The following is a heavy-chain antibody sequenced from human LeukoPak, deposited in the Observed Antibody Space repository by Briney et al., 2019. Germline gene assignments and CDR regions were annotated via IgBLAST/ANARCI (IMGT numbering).Heavy chain of an antibody. CDR3: ASRGYSYGYIDY. J-gene: IGHJ4*02. V-gene: IGHV4-39*01. Sequence: SETLSLTCTVSGGSISSSSYYWGWIRQPPGKGLEWIGSIYYSGSTYYNPSLESRVTISVDTSKNQFSLKLSSVTAADTAVYYCASRGYSYGYIDYWGQGTLVTVSS. CDR2: IYYSGST. D-gene: IGHD5-18*01. CDR1: GGSISSSSYY.